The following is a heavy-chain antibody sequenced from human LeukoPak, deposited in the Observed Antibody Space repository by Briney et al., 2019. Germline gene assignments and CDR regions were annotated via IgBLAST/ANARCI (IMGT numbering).Heavy chain of an antibody. CDR3: ARARGVITGYFDY. CDR1: GGSISSYC. Sequence: SETLSLTCTVSGGSISSYCWSWIRQPPGKGLEWIGYIYYSGSTNYNPSLKSRVTISVDTSKNQFSLKLSSVTAADTAVYYCARARGVITGYFDYWGQGTLVTVSS. V-gene: IGHV4-59*01. J-gene: IGHJ4*02. CDR2: IYYSGST. D-gene: IGHD3-10*01.